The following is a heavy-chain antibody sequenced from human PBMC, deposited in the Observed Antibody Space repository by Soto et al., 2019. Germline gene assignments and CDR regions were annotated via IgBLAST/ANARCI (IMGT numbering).Heavy chain of an antibody. CDR2: ISYGGGTT. CDR1: EFTFSNYA. CDR3: ARDYSSYGPFDY. Sequence: PGGSLRLSCAASEFTFSNYAMSWVRQAPGKGLEWVSAISYGGGTTYYADSVKGRFTISRDNAKNSLYLQMNSLRAEDTAVYYCARDYSSYGPFDYWGQGTQVTVSS. V-gene: IGHV3-23*01. D-gene: IGHD5-18*01. J-gene: IGHJ4*02.